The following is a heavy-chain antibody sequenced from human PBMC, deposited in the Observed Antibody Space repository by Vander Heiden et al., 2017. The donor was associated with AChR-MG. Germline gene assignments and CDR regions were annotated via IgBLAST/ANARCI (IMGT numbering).Heavy chain of an antibody. D-gene: IGHD6-13*01. CDR2: ISYDGSNK. J-gene: IGHJ4*02. V-gene: IGHV3-30*18. CDR3: AKDRRGGYSSSWYETDY. Sequence: QVQLVESGGGVVQPGRSLRLSCAASGFPFSSHGMHWGRQAPGKGLEWVAVISYDGSNKYYADSVKGRFTISRDNSKNTLYLQMNSLRAEDTAVYYCAKDRRGGYSSSWYETDYWGQGTLVTVSS. CDR1: GFPFSSHG.